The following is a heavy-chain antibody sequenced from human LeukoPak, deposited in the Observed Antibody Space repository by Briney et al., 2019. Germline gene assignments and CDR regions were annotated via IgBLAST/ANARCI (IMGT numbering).Heavy chain of an antibody. CDR2: IWNDGSNK. CDR1: GFTFSSYG. V-gene: IGHV3-33*01. Sequence: PGGSLRLSCAASGFTFSSYGMHWVRQAPGKGLEWVAVIWNDGSNKYYADSVKGRFTISRDNSKNTLYLQMNSLRAEDTAVYYCARAERTVNVFDIWGQGTIVTVSS. J-gene: IGHJ3*02. D-gene: IGHD1-1*01. CDR3: ARAERTVNVFDI.